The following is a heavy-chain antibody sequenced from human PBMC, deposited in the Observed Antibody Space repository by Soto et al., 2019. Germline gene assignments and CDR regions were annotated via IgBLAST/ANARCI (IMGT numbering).Heavy chain of an antibody. J-gene: IGHJ6*02. CDR2: IWYDGLRQ. Sequence: PGGSLRLSCVGSGFTLHNYGVHWVRQAPGKGLEWVGLIWYDGLRQTYADSVRGRFTISRDNAKNTLFLQMNSLRGEDTAVYYCARHVAVATISWGTYGMDVWGQGTTVTVSS. D-gene: IGHD5-12*01. CDR3: ARHVAVATISWGTYGMDV. CDR1: GFTLHNYG. V-gene: IGHV3-33*01.